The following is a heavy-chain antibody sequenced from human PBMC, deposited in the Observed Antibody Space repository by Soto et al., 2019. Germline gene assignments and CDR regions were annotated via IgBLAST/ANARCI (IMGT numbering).Heavy chain of an antibody. CDR1: GFAFSDYY. CDR3: AREGNRFQY. Sequence: QVQLVESGGGLVKPGGSLRLSCAASGFAFSDYYMSWIRQAPGKGLEWISYISGTSNTIYYADSVKGRFIISRDNARNSVYLQMNSVRAEDTAVYYGAREGNRFQYWGQGTLVTVSS. J-gene: IGHJ1*01. D-gene: IGHD3-10*01. CDR2: ISGTSNTI. V-gene: IGHV3-11*01.